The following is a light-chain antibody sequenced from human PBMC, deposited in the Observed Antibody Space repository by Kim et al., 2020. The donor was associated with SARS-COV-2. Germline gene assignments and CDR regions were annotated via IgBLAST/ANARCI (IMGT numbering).Light chain of an antibody. Sequence: GQSITISCTGTSSDGGGYNYVSWYQQHPGKAPKLMIYDVSNRPSGVSNRFSGSKSGNTASLTISGLQAEDEADYYCSSYTSSSTPIFGGGTQLTV. CDR3: SSYTSSSTPI. CDR1: SSDGGGYNY. J-gene: IGLJ2*01. CDR2: DVS. V-gene: IGLV2-14*03.